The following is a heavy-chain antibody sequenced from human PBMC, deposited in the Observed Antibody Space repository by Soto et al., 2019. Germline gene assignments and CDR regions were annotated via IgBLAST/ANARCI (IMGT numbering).Heavy chain of an antibody. CDR3: ARGTRGQQPIKKGGSYRPYYGMDV. CDR2: IYYSGST. V-gene: IGHV4-31*03. Sequence: SETLSLTCTVSGGSISSGGYYWSWIRQHPGKGLEWIGYIYYSGSTYYNPSLKSRVTISVDTSKNQFSLKLGSVTAADTAVYYCARGTRGQQPIKKGGSYRPYYGMDVWGQGTTVTVSS. CDR1: GGSISSGGYY. D-gene: IGHD1-26*01. J-gene: IGHJ6*02.